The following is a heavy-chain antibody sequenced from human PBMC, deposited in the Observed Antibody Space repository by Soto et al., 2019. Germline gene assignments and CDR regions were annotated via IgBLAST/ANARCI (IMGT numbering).Heavy chain of an antibody. Sequence: RASVKVSCKASGGTFSSYAISWVRQAPGQGLEWMGIINPSGGSTSYAQKFQGRVTMTRDTSTSTVYMELSSLRSEDTAVYYCARDLCAGCERSGLNWFDPWGQGTVAPVSP. V-gene: IGHV1-46*01. D-gene: IGHD3-3*01. J-gene: IGHJ5*02. CDR1: GGTFSSYA. CDR2: INPSGGST. CDR3: ARDLCAGCERSGLNWFDP.